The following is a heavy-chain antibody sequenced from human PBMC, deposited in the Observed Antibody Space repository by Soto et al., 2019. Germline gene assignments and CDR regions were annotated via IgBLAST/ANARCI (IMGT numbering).Heavy chain of an antibody. V-gene: IGHV3-13*01. CDR2: IGTAGDT. CDR1: GFTFSSYD. J-gene: IGHJ6*03. CDR3: ARGWLATGGSLSYMDV. D-gene: IGHD6-13*01. Sequence: EVQLVESGGGLIQPGGSLRLSCAASGFTFSSYDMHWVRQATGKGLEWVSAIGTAGDTYYPGSVKGRFTISRENAKNCLYLQMNSLRAGDTALYYCARGWLATGGSLSYMDVWGKGTTVTVSS.